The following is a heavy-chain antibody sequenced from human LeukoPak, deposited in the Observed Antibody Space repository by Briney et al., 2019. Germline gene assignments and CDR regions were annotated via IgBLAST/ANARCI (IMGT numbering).Heavy chain of an antibody. J-gene: IGHJ4*02. CDR3: AAESERWLVRS. V-gene: IGHV4-59*03. CDR1: GGSISSYY. CDR2: ISYSGGT. D-gene: IGHD6-19*01. Sequence: PSETLSLTCTVSGGSISSYYWSWIRQPPGKGLEWVGQISYSGGTNYNPSLKSRVSISIDTSKNLFSLKLNSVTAADTAVYYCAAESERWLVRSWGQGTLVTVSS.